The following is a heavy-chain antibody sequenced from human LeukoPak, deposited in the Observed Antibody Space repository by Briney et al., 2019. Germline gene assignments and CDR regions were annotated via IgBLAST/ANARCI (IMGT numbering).Heavy chain of an antibody. CDR3: ARSTAHFDF. V-gene: IGHV3-48*01. CDR2: ITSSSTTI. D-gene: IGHD4-11*01. Sequence: GGSLRLSCAASGFTFSPYSMNWVRQAPGKGLEWLSYITSSSTTIYYADSVKGRFTISRDDAKNSLYLQMNSLRAEDTAVYYCARSTAHFDFWGQGTLVTVSS. CDR1: GFTFSPYS. J-gene: IGHJ4*02.